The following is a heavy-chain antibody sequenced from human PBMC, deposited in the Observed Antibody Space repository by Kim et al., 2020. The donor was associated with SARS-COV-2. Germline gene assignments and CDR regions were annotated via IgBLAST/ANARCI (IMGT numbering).Heavy chain of an antibody. Sequence: ASVKVSCKASGYTFTSYGISWVRQAPGQGLEWMGWISAYNGNTNYAQKLQGRVTMTTDTSTSTAYMELRSLRSDDTAVYYCARDSHSSGSGGMDVWGQGTTVTVSS. CDR2: ISAYNGNT. CDR1: GYTFTSYG. CDR3: ARDSHSSGSGGMDV. D-gene: IGHD6-19*01. J-gene: IGHJ6*02. V-gene: IGHV1-18*01.